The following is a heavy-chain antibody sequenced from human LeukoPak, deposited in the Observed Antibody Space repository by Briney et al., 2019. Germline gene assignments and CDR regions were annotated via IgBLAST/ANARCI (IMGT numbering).Heavy chain of an antibody. D-gene: IGHD2-15*01. CDR1: GGSISSSNW. CDR3: AKRPPPRIAFDI. CDR2: IYHSGST. V-gene: IGHV4-4*02. J-gene: IGHJ3*02. Sequence: SETLSLTCAVSGGSISSSNWWSWVRLPPGKGLEWIGEIYHSGSTNYNPSLKSRVTISVDKSKNQFSLKLSSVTAADTAVYYCAKRPPPRIAFDIWGQGTMVTVSS.